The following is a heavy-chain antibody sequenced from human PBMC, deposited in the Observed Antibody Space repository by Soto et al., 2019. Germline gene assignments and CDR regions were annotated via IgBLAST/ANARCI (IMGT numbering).Heavy chain of an antibody. Sequence: SETLSLTCAVYGGSFSGYYWSWIRQPPGKGLEWIGEINHSGSTNYNPSLKSRVTISVDTSKNQFSLKLSSVTAADTAVYYCARGQGRFGYWGQGTLVTVSS. V-gene: IGHV4-34*01. CDR1: GGSFSGYY. D-gene: IGHD2-15*01. J-gene: IGHJ4*02. CDR3: ARGQGRFGY. CDR2: INHSGST.